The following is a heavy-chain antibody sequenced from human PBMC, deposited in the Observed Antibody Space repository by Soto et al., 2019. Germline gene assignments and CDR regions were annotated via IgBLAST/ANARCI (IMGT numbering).Heavy chain of an antibody. Sequence: GASVKVSCKASGYTFTGYYMHWVRQAPGQGLEWMGWINPNSGGTNYAQKFQGWVTMTRDTSISTAYMELSRLRSDDTAVYYCARGDYYDSSGFDYWGQGTLVTVSS. J-gene: IGHJ4*02. CDR2: INPNSGGT. D-gene: IGHD3-22*01. V-gene: IGHV1-2*04. CDR1: GYTFTGYY. CDR3: ARGDYYDSSGFDY.